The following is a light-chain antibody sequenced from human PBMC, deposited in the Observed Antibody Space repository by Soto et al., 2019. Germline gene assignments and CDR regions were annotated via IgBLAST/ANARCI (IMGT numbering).Light chain of an antibody. J-gene: IGKJ5*01. CDR2: DAF. V-gene: IGKV3-11*01. Sequence: EVFLTQSPATLSLSPGERATLSCRASESVSIYVSWFQQRPGQAPRLLIYDAFNRATGIPARFSGSGSETDFTLTINSLEPEDAAVYYCQQRMTWPPITFGQGTRLEIK. CDR1: ESVSIY. CDR3: QQRMTWPPIT.